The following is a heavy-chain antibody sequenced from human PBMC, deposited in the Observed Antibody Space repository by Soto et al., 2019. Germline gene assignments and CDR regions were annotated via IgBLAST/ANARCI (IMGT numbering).Heavy chain of an antibody. CDR1: EFTFSAHY. CDR2: IKNKANSYTT. J-gene: IGHJ4*02. Sequence: GGSLRLSCAASEFTFSAHYMDWVRQAPGKGLEWVGRIKNKANSYTTEYAASVEGRFTISREDSQNSLYLQMNSLKTEDTAVYYCARVSLVGPSGGRYFDYWGQGSQVAVSS. D-gene: IGHD1-26*01. CDR3: ARVSLVGPSGGRYFDY. V-gene: IGHV3-72*01.